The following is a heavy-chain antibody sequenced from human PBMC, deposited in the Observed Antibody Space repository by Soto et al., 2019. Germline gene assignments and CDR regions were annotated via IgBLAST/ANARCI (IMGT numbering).Heavy chain of an antibody. CDR3: ARSEGRFGSSWYGTLGY. CDR2: TYYRSEWYI. CDR1: GDSVSSDSAS. V-gene: IGHV6-1*01. D-gene: IGHD6-13*01. J-gene: IGHJ4*02. Sequence: SQTLSLTCAISGDSVSSDSASWNWIRQSPSRGLEWLGRTYYRSEWYIEYAPSVQSRITINPDTSKNQLSLQLNSLTPEDTAVYYCARSEGRFGSSWYGTLGYWGQGTLVTVSS.